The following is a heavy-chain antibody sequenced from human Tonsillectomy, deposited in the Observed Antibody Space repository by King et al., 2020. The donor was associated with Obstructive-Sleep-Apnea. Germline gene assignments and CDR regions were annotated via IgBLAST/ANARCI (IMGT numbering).Heavy chain of an antibody. CDR3: AKEGPIAVAPSFYYGMDV. CDR2: VGGIGSGGST. D-gene: IGHD6-19*01. Sequence: VQLVESGGGLVQPGGSLRLSCAASGFTFSSFAMTWVRQAPGKGLEWVSTVGGIGSGGSTHYPDSVKGRFTISRDDSKNSLFLQMSSLRVYDTAVYYCAKEGPIAVAPSFYYGMDVWGQGTTVTVSS. V-gene: IGHV3-23*04. CDR1: GFTFSSFA. J-gene: IGHJ6*02.